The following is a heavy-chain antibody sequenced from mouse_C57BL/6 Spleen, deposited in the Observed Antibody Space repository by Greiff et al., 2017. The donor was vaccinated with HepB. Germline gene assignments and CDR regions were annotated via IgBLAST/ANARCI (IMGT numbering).Heavy chain of an antibody. CDR3: ARNYYDYGNYYAMDY. CDR2: IYPGDGDT. V-gene: IGHV1-80*01. Sequence: QVQLKQSGAELVKPGASVKISCKASGYAFSSYWMNWVKQRPGKGLEWIGQIYPGDGDTNYNGKFKGKATLTADKSSSTAYMQLSSLTSEDSAVYFCARNYYDYGNYYAMDYWGQGTSVTVSS. CDR1: GYAFSSYW. J-gene: IGHJ4*01. D-gene: IGHD2-4*01.